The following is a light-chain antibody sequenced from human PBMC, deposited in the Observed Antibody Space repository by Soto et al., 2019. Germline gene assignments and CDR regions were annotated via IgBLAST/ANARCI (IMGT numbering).Light chain of an antibody. CDR1: QGISTY. V-gene: IGKV1-39*01. Sequence: DIQMTQSPSSLSASVGDRVTITCRASQGISTYLNWYQQKPGKAHKVLIYEAYSLQSGVQSRFSGSGSGTDFTLTITSLQLEDFATYYCKQSYNTPRTFGQGTKVDIK. CDR3: KQSYNTPRT. J-gene: IGKJ1*01. CDR2: EAY.